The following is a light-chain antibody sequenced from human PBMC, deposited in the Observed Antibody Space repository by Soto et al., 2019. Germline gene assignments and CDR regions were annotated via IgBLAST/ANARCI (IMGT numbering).Light chain of an antibody. CDR3: CSYAGSSLWV. Sequence: QSALTLPASVSGSPGQSITISCTGTSSDVGSYNLVSWYQQHPGKAPKLMIYEGSKRPSGVSNRFSGSKSGNTASLTISGLQAEDEADYYCCSYAGSSLWVFGGGTKLTVL. CDR2: EGS. CDR1: SSDVGSYNL. V-gene: IGLV2-23*01. J-gene: IGLJ3*02.